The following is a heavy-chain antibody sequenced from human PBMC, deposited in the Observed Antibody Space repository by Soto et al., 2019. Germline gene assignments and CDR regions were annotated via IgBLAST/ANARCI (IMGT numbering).Heavy chain of an antibody. V-gene: IGHV1-46*02. J-gene: IGHJ4*02. D-gene: IGHD1-26*01. CDR3: AKRRGVGLTRSSVDY. CDR1: GYTFNRHY. Sequence: QVQLVQTGAEVRKPGASVKVSCKASGYTFNRHYIQWVRQAPGQGLEWMGMIDPSGGDTNYAKKFQGRVTLTSDTSTSTVYMELCSLRSEDTAVYYCAKRRGVGLTRSSVDYWGPGTLVIVSS. CDR2: IDPSGGDT.